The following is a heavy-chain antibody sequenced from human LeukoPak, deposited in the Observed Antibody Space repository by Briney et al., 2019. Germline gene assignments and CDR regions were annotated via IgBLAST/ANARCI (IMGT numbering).Heavy chain of an antibody. Sequence: KASETLSLTCAVYGGSLSGYYWSWIRQPPGKGLEWIGEVNHSGSTKSNPSLKSRVSISSDTSKNEFFLKLSSVTAADTAVYYCARYSPRYCSGTTCHTYYFDYWGQGTLVTVSS. CDR3: ARYSPRYCSGTTCHTYYFDY. CDR1: GGSLSGYY. V-gene: IGHV4-34*01. D-gene: IGHD2-2*01. CDR2: VNHSGST. J-gene: IGHJ4*02.